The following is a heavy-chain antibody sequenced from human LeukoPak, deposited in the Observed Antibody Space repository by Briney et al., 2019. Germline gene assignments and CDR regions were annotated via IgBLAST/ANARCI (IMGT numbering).Heavy chain of an antibody. D-gene: IGHD3-16*01. CDR3: VRDRRGTDYYYYMDV. V-gene: IGHV4-4*07. Sequence: SETLPLTCTVSGGFISTYYWSWIRQPAGKGLEWIGRFYTSGSINYNPSLKSRVTMSVETSKTQFSLKLTSVTAADTAVYYCVRDRRGTDYYYYMDVWGKGTTVTVSS. J-gene: IGHJ6*03. CDR2: FYTSGSI. CDR1: GGFISTYY.